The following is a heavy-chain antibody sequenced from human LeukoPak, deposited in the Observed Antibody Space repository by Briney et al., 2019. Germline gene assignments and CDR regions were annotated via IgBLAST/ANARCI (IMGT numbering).Heavy chain of an antibody. CDR2: SNAGNGNT. CDR3: ARGVGIAAAEGIFDI. D-gene: IGHD6-13*01. V-gene: IGHV1-3*01. CDR1: GYTFTSYA. Sequence: GASVKVSCKASGYTFTSYAMHWVRQAPGQRLEWMGWSNAGNGNTKYSQKFQGRVTITRDTSASTAYMELSSLRSEDTAVYYCARGVGIAAAEGIFDIWGQGTMVTVSS. J-gene: IGHJ3*02.